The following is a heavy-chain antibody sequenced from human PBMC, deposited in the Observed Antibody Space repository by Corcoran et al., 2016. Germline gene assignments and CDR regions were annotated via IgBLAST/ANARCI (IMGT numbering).Heavy chain of an antibody. Sequence: QVQLQESGPGLVKPSQTLSLTCTVSGGSISSGGYYWSWIRQHPGKGLEWIGYIYYSGSTYYNPSLKSRVTISVDTSKNQCSLKLSSVTAADTAVYYWAGRNDSSGDYWLDYFDYWGQGTLVTVSS. CDR1: GGSISSGGYY. J-gene: IGHJ4*02. CDR2: IYYSGST. D-gene: IGHD3-22*01. CDR3: AGRNDSSGDYWLDYFDY. V-gene: IGHV4-31*03.